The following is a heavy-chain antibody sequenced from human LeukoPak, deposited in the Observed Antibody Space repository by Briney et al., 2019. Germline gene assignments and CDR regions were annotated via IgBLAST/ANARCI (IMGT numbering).Heavy chain of an antibody. D-gene: IGHD2-2*01. V-gene: IGHV3-23*01. Sequence: GGSLRLSCAASGFTFSNYAMNWVRQAPGKGLEWVSGISGSGGTTYYADSVKVRFTISRDNSKNTLYLQMNSLRAEDTAVYYCAKGQGDCSSSTRCREWGQGTLVTVSS. CDR3: AKGQGDCSSSTRCRE. J-gene: IGHJ4*02. CDR2: ISGSGGTT. CDR1: GFTFSNYA.